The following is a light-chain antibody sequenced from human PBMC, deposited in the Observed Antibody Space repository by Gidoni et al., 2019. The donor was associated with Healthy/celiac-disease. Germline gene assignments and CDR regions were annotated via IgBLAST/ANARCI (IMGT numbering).Light chain of an antibody. V-gene: IGKV1-39*01. J-gene: IGKJ3*01. CDR2: AAS. Sequence: DIQMTQSPSSLSASVGDRVTITCRASQSISSYLNWYQQKPGKAPRLLIYAASSLQSGVPSRFSGSGSGTDFTITISSLQHEDFATYYCQQSYNTPPFTFGPGTKVDIK. CDR1: QSISSY. CDR3: QQSYNTPPFT.